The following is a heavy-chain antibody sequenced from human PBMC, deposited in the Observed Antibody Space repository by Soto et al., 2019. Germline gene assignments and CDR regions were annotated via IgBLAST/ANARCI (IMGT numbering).Heavy chain of an antibody. Sequence: SLTCTVSGGSISSGDYYWSWIRQPPGKGLEWIGYIYYSGSTNYNPSLKSRVTISVDTSKNQFSLKLSSVTAADTAAYYCARVWGGAFDIWGQGTMVTVSS. V-gene: IGHV4-61*08. CDR2: IYYSGST. CDR3: ARVWGGAFDI. J-gene: IGHJ3*02. D-gene: IGHD3-10*01. CDR1: GGSISSGDYY.